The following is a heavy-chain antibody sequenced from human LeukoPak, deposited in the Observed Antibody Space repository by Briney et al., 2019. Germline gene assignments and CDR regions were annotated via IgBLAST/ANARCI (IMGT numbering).Heavy chain of an antibody. CDR3: AKGGECGS. CDR2: ISISSNYI. J-gene: IGHJ4*02. Sequence: GGSLRLSCAASGFTFSRYSMNWARQAPGKGLEWVSSISISSNYIYYADSVKGRFTISRDNAKNSLYLQVNSLRAEDTAVYYCAKGGECGSWGQGTLVTVSS. D-gene: IGHD2-21*01. V-gene: IGHV3-21*01. CDR1: GFTFSRYS.